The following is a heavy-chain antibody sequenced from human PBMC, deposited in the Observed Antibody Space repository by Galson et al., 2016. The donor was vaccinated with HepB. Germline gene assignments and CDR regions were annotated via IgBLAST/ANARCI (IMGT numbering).Heavy chain of an antibody. D-gene: IGHD3/OR15-3a*01. Sequence: SETLSLTCGLYGGSFVLYYWTWIRQTPGKGLEWIGEINHSGSAKYSPSLKSRATILVDTSKNQFSLNLSSVTAADTAVYYCGRRAYHDFWRSLFDPWGPGILVTVSS. CDR1: GGSFVLYY. CDR2: INHSGSA. J-gene: IGHJ5*02. V-gene: IGHV4-34*01. CDR3: GRRAYHDFWRSLFDP.